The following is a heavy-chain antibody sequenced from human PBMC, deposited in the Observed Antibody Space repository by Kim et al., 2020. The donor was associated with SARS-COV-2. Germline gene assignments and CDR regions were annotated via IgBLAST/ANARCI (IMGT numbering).Heavy chain of an antibody. CDR3: ARDSYYYDSSGYPRLFDY. CDR1: GFTFSSYE. D-gene: IGHD3-22*01. V-gene: IGHV3-48*03. CDR2: ISSSGSTI. Sequence: GGSLRLSCAASGFTFSSYEMNWVRQAPGKGLEWVSYISSSGSTIYYADSVKGRFTISRDNAKNSLYLQMNSLRAEDTAVYYCARDSYYYDSSGYPRLFDYWGQGTLVTVSS. J-gene: IGHJ4*02.